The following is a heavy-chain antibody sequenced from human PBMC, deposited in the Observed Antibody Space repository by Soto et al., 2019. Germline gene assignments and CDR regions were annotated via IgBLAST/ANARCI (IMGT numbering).Heavy chain of an antibody. J-gene: IGHJ3*02. CDR3: ARDPYGIAVAGRDNAFDI. Sequence: SVKVSCKASGGTFSSYAISWVRQAPGQGLEWMGGIIPIFGTANYAQKFQGRVTITADKSTSTAYMELSSLRSEDTAVYYCARDPYGIAVAGRDNAFDIWGQGTMVTVSS. V-gene: IGHV1-69*06. CDR1: GGTFSSYA. CDR2: IIPIFGTA. D-gene: IGHD6-19*01.